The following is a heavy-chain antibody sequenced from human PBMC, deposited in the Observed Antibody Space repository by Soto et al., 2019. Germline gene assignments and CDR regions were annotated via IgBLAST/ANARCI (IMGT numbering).Heavy chain of an antibody. J-gene: IGHJ4*02. CDR3: ARGWDYYDSSGYYAACDY. V-gene: IGHV3-33*01. CDR1: GFTFSSYG. CDR2: IWYDGSNK. Sequence: QVQLVESGGGVVQPGRSLRLSCAASGFTFSSYGMHWVRQAPGKGLEGVAVIWYDGSNKYYADSVKGRFTISRDNSKNTLYLQMNSLRAEDTAVYYCARGWDYYDSSGYYAACDYWGQGTLVTVSS. D-gene: IGHD3-22*01.